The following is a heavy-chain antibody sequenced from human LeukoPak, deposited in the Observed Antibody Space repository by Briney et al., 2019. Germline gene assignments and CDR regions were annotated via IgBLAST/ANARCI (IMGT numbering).Heavy chain of an antibody. Sequence: ASVKVSCKASGYTFTSYGISWVRQAPGQGLEWMGWISAYNGNTNYAQKLQGRVTMTTDTSTSTAYMELRSLRSDDTAVYYCARSSPGIAAAGTGFGYWGQGILVTVSS. CDR1: GYTFTSYG. D-gene: IGHD6-13*01. CDR2: ISAYNGNT. V-gene: IGHV1-18*01. CDR3: ARSSPGIAAAGTGFGY. J-gene: IGHJ4*02.